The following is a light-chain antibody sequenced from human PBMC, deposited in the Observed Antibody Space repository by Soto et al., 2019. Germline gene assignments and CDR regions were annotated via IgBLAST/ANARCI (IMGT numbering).Light chain of an antibody. CDR1: QSISSW. Sequence: DFQMTQSPSTLSASVGDRVTITCRASQSISSWLAWYQQKPGKAPKLLIYDASSLESGVPSRFSGSGSGTEFTLTISSLQPDDFATYYCQQYNSYPTFGGGTKVEIK. J-gene: IGKJ4*01. V-gene: IGKV1-5*01. CDR3: QQYNSYPT. CDR2: DAS.